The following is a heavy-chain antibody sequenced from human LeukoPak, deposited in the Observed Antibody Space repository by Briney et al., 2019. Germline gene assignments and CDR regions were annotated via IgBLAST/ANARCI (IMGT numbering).Heavy chain of an antibody. Sequence: PGGSLRLSCATSGFTFSSNWMSWVRHAPGKGLEWVANIKEDGGEKYCVDSVKGRFTISRDNAKNSLFLQMMSLRAEDTAVYYCARGVYYFDYWGQGTLVTVSS. CDR1: GFTFSSNW. CDR3: ARGVYYFDY. D-gene: IGHD3-16*01. J-gene: IGHJ4*02. V-gene: IGHV3-7*03. CDR2: IKEDGGEK.